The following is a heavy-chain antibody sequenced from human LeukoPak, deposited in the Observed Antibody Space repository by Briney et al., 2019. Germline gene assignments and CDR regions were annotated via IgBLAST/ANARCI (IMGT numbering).Heavy chain of an antibody. V-gene: IGHV4-4*07. CDR2: IYYSGST. D-gene: IGHD5-24*01. CDR1: GGSISSYY. J-gene: IGHJ5*02. CDR3: AKGGSPTRWWFNP. Sequence: SETLSLTCTVSGGSISSYYWSWIRQPAGKGLEWIGSIYYSGSTYYNPSLKSRVTISVDTSKNQFSLKLSSVTAADTAVYYCAKGGSPTRWWFNPWGQGTLVTVSS.